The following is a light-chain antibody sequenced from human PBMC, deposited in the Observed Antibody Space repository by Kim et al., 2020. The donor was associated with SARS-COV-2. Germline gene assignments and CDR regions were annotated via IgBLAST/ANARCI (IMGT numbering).Light chain of an antibody. Sequence: SSELTQDPAVSVALGQTVKITCQGDSLRRYYASWYQQKPGQAPVLVIYGRNNRPSGIPDRLSGSTSGNTASLTITGAQAEDEADYYCNSREGSGNVVFGGGTQLTVL. CDR1: SLRRYY. J-gene: IGLJ2*01. V-gene: IGLV3-19*01. CDR2: GRN. CDR3: NSREGSGNVV.